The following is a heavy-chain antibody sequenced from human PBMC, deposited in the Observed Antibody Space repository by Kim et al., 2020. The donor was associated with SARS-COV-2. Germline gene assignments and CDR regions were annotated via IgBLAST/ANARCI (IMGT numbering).Heavy chain of an antibody. CDR3: ARKGQVDFDY. CDR1: GYTFTSYG. Sequence: ASVKVSCKASGYTFTSYGISWVRQAPGQGLEWMGWISGNNDITNYAQKLQDRVTMTSDTSTSTAYMELRSLRSDDTAVYYCARKGQVDFDYWGQGSLVTVSS. J-gene: IGHJ4*02. V-gene: IGHV1-18*01. CDR2: ISGNNDIT. D-gene: IGHD5-12*01.